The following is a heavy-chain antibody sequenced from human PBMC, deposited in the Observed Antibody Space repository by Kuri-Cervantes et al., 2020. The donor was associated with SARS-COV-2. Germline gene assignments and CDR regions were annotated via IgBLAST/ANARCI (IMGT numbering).Heavy chain of an antibody. J-gene: IGHJ4*02. CDR2: IPSGGNS. V-gene: IGHV3-23*03. D-gene: IGHD3-10*02. CDR3: VSGEDTSAPDFDH. Sequence: GASLKISCTASGFTFTNHAMSWVRQAPGKGLEWVSVIPSGGNSNYPISVRGRFTISRDNSKNTVYLEMNTLRAEDTARYYCVSGEDTSAPDFDHWGLGTLVTVSS. CDR1: GFTFTNHA.